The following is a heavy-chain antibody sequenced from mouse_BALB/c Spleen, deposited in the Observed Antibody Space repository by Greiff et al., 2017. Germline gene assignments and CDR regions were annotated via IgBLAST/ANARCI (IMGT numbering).Heavy chain of an antibody. V-gene: IGHV3-2*02. CDR3: ARGATVVATPYFDY. CDR1: GYSITSDYA. D-gene: IGHD1-1*01. CDR2: ISYSGST. J-gene: IGHJ2*01. Sequence: EVQGVESGPGLVKPSQSLSLTCTVTGYSITSDYAWNWIRQFPGNKLEWMGYISYSGSTSYNPSLKSRISITRDTSKNQFFLQLNSVTTEDTATYYCARGATVVATPYFDYWGQGTTLTVSS.